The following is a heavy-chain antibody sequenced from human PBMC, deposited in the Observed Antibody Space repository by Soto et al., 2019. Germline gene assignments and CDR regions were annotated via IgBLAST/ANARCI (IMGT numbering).Heavy chain of an antibody. J-gene: IGHJ4*02. CDR3: AHIFDFDWVWAFEY. D-gene: IGHD3-9*01. CDR1: GFSLDTSGVG. CDR2: IYWDDDK. Sequence: QITLKESCPTLVKPTQTLTLTCTFSGFSLDTSGVGVGWIRQPPGKTLEWLALIYWDDDKRYSPSLNSRLTITKDTSKNQVVLRMTTVDPVDTATYYCAHIFDFDWVWAFEYWGQGTLVTVSS. V-gene: IGHV2-5*02.